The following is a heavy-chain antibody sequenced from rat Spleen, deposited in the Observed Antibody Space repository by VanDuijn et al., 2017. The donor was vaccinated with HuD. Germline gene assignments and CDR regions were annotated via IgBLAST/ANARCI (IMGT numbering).Heavy chain of an antibody. J-gene: IGHJ2*01. Sequence: EVQLVESDGALVQPGRSLKLSCAASGFTFSNYDMAWVRQAPTKGLEWVASISTGGGNTYYRDSVKGRFTISRDNATSTLSLQMDSLRSEDTATYYCARRHYGYTDYFDYWGQGVMVTVSS. V-gene: IGHV5S23*01. CDR3: ARRHYGYTDYFDY. D-gene: IGHD1-9*01. CDR1: GFTFSNYD. CDR2: ISTGGGNT.